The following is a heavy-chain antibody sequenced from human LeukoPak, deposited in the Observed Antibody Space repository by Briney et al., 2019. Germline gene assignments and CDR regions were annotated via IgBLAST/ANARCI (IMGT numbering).Heavy chain of an antibody. V-gene: IGHV3-23*01. Sequence: GGTLRLSCAASGFTFSSYGMSWVRQAPGKGLEWVSAISGSGGSTYYADSVKGRFTISRDNSKNTLYLQMNSLRAEDTAVYYCAKDSAHYYGSSAFDYWGQGTLVTVSS. CDR1: GFTFSSYG. CDR3: AKDSAHYYGSSAFDY. D-gene: IGHD3-22*01. J-gene: IGHJ4*02. CDR2: ISGSGGST.